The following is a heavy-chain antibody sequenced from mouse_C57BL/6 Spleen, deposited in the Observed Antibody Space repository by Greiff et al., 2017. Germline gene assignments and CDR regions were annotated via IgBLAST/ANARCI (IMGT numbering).Heavy chain of an antibody. Sequence: VQLQQPGAELVMPGASVKLSCKASGYTFTSYWMHWVKQRPGQGLEWIGEIDPSDSYTNYNQKFKGKSTLTVDKSSSTAYMQLSSLTSEDSAVYYCARKSPYYFDYWGQGTTLTVSS. J-gene: IGHJ2*01. V-gene: IGHV1-69*01. CDR1: GYTFTSYW. CDR2: IDPSDSYT. CDR3: ARKSPYYFDY.